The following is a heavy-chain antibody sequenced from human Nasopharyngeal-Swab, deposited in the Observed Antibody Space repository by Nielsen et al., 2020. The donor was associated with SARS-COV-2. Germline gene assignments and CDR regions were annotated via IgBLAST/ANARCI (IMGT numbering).Heavy chain of an antibody. CDR3: ARTSDSIAVAGTERYNWFDP. D-gene: IGHD6-19*01. Sequence: ASVKVSCKASGYTFTSYYTHWVRQAPGQGLEWMGIINPSGGSTSYAQKFQGRVTMTRDTSTSTVYMELSSLRSEDTAVYYCARTSDSIAVAGTERYNWFDPWGQGTLVTVSS. CDR1: GYTFTSYY. V-gene: IGHV1-46*01. J-gene: IGHJ5*02. CDR2: INPSGGST.